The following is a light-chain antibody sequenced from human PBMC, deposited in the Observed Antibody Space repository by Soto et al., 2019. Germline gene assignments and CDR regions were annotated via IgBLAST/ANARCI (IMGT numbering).Light chain of an antibody. Sequence: DTGLTQSPATLSLSPGERATLSCRGIQSVTTYLVSYQQKPGQDPRLLIYDASTRATGIPARFSGSGSGTDFTPTISSVEPEDFAVYYCQQRSNWPPSYTFGQGTKVDIK. CDR2: DAS. J-gene: IGKJ2*01. CDR1: QSVTTY. CDR3: QQRSNWPPSYT. V-gene: IGKV3-11*01.